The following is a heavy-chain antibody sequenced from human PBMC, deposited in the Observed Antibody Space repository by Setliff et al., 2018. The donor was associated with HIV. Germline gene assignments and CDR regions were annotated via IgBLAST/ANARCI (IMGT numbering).Heavy chain of an antibody. J-gene: IGHJ5*01. Sequence: GGFLRLSCGASGFTFNNYGMHWVRQAPGKGLEWVAVISDDGSDEHYAESVKGRFITFRDSAKKVLYLQMNSLKFEDTAIYYCAKSMAVAGTGRWIDSWGQGTLVTAPQ. CDR3: AKSMAVAGTGRWIDS. CDR1: GFTFNNYG. D-gene: IGHD6-19*01. CDR2: ISDDGSDE. V-gene: IGHV3-30*18.